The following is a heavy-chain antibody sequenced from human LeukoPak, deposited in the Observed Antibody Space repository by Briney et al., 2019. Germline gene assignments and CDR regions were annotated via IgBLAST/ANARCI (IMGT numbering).Heavy chain of an antibody. Sequence: SETLSLTCAVYGGSFSGYYWSWIRQPPGKGLEWIGEINHSGSTNYNPSLKSRVTISVDTSKNQFSLKLSSVTAADTAVYYCARGPQGRYCSGGSCYSIDYWGQGTLVTVSS. J-gene: IGHJ4*02. V-gene: IGHV4-34*01. CDR1: GGSFSGYY. CDR2: INHSGST. D-gene: IGHD2-15*01. CDR3: ARGPQGRYCSGGSCYSIDY.